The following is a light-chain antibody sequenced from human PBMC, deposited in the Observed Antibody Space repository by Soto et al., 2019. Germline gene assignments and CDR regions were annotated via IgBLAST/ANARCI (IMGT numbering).Light chain of an antibody. CDR1: QSISRW. V-gene: IGKV1-12*01. CDR3: QQANTFPRT. J-gene: IGKJ1*01. Sequence: DIQKTQSPSTLSASVGDRVTITCRASQSISRWLAWHQQKPGKAPRLLIYAASSLERGVPSRFSGSGSGTDFTLTISSLQPEDSATYYCQQANTFPRTFGQGTKVDIK. CDR2: AAS.